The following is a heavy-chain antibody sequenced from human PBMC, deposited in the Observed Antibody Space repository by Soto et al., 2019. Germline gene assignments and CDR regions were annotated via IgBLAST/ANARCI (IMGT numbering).Heavy chain of an antibody. CDR3: ARGTNYGGNSDGGY. J-gene: IGHJ4*02. Sequence: GGSLRLSCVASGITFRSRAMSWVRQAPGEGLEWVAVISYDGSNKYYADSVKGRFTISRDNSKNTLYVQMNSLRAEDTAVYYCARGTNYGGNSDGGYWGQGTLVTVSS. D-gene: IGHD4-17*01. CDR1: GITFRSRA. V-gene: IGHV3-30-3*01. CDR2: ISYDGSNK.